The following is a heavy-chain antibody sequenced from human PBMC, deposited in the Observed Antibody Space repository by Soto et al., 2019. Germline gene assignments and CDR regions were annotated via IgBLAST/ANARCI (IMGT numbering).Heavy chain of an antibody. CDR3: ARYLIAVAGTGLRAFDY. J-gene: IGHJ4*02. Sequence: ASVKVSCKASGYTFTSYGISWVRQAPGQGLEWMGWISAYNGNTNYAQKLQGRVTMTTDTSTSTAYMELRSLRSDDTAVYYCARYLIAVAGTGLRAFDYWGQGTLVTVSS. D-gene: IGHD6-19*01. CDR1: GYTFTSYG. V-gene: IGHV1-18*01. CDR2: ISAYNGNT.